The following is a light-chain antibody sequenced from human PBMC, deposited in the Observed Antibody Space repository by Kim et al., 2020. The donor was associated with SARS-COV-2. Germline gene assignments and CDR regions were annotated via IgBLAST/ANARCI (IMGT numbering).Light chain of an antibody. J-gene: IGLJ3*02. CDR1: SGHSNYA. CDR3: QTWDTGIWV. CDR2: LNSDGSH. Sequence: ASVRLTCTLSSGHSNYAIAWHQQQPEKGPRYLMKLNSDGSHTKGDGIPDRFSGSSSGAERYLTISSLQSEDEADYYCQTWDTGIWVFGGGTQLTVL. V-gene: IGLV4-69*01.